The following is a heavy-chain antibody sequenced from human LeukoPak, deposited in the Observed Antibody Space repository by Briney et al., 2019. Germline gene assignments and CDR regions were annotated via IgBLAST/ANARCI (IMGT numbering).Heavy chain of an antibody. CDR2: IYYSGST. D-gene: IGHD6-6*01. CDR3: ARGGIAARPGAFDI. Sequence: SQTLSLTCTVSGGSISSGGYYWSWIRQHPGKGLEWIGYIYYSGSTYYNPSLKSRVTISVDTSKNQFSLKLSSVTAADTAVYYCARGGIAARPGAFDIWGQGTMVTVSS. CDR1: GGSISSGGYY. V-gene: IGHV4-31*03. J-gene: IGHJ3*02.